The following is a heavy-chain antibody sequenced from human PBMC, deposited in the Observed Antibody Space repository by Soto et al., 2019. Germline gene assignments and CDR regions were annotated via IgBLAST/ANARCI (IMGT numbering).Heavy chain of an antibody. Sequence: QVQLVQSGSEVKKPVASVKVSCKASGFTFTNYYMQWVRQAPGQGLEWVGIINAGSGGTAYTQKFQGRVAMSRDTSTSTVYMEMSSLTSEDTAVYYCARQYASGIYYFDYWGQGTLVTVSS. CDR2: INAGSGGT. J-gene: IGHJ4*02. CDR3: ARQYASGIYYFDY. CDR1: GFTFTNYY. D-gene: IGHD3-10*01. V-gene: IGHV1-46*01.